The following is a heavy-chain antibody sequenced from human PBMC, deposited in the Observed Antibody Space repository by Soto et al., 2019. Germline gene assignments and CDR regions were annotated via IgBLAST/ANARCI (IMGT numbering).Heavy chain of an antibody. CDR2: ISAYNGNT. CDR1: GYTPTELS. Sequence: ASVKVSCKVSGYTPTELSMHWVRQAPGQGLEWMGWISAYNGNTNYAQKLQGRVTMTTDTSTSTAYMELRSLRSDDTAVYYCARRSSGWYDAFDIWGQGTMVTVSS. D-gene: IGHD6-19*01. CDR3: ARRSSGWYDAFDI. J-gene: IGHJ3*02. V-gene: IGHV1-18*01.